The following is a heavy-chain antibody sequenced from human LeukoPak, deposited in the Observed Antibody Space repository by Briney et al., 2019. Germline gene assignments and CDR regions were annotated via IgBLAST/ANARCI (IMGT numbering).Heavy chain of an antibody. V-gene: IGHV3-23*01. CDR1: GFSFSSYA. Sequence: GGSLRLSCAASGFSFSSYAVSWVRQAPGKGLEWVSAISGSGDGTYYADSVKGRFTISRDNSKNTLFLQMNRLRAEDTAVYYCAKVGATLGKYFDYWGQGTLVTVSS. CDR3: AKVGATLGKYFDY. D-gene: IGHD1-26*01. CDR2: ISGSGDGT. J-gene: IGHJ4*02.